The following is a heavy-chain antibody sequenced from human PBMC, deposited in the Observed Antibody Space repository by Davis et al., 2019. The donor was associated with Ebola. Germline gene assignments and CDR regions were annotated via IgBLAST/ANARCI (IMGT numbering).Heavy chain of an antibody. Sequence: GESLKISCAASGFTFDDYGMSWVRQAPGKGLEWVSGLNWNGGSTGYADSVKGRFTISRDNAKNSLYLQMNSLRAEDTALYHCARGGIAAAPSYYYYGMDVWGQGTTVTVSS. D-gene: IGHD6-13*01. CDR2: LNWNGGST. CDR1: GFTFDDYG. V-gene: IGHV3-20*01. J-gene: IGHJ6*02. CDR3: ARGGIAAAPSYYYYGMDV.